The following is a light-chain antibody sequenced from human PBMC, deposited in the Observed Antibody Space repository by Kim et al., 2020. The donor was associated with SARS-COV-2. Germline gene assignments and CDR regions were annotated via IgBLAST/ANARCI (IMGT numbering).Light chain of an antibody. CDR3: QSYDSTLSGGV. Sequence: QTITLSCTGSSSNIGAGFNVHWYQKLPGTAPKLLTYGNANRPSGVPDRFSASKSGTSASLAISGLQSEDEADYYCQSYDSTLSGGVFGGGTQLTVL. J-gene: IGLJ3*02. CDR2: GNA. V-gene: IGLV1-40*01. CDR1: SSNIGAGFN.